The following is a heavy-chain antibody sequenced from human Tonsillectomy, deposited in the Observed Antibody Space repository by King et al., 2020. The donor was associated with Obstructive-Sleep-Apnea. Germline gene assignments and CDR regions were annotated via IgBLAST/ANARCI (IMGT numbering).Heavy chain of an antibody. D-gene: IGHD4-23*01. CDR3: AKLRWYDHDAFDI. CDR1: GFTFSTYA. V-gene: IGHV3-23*04. J-gene: IGHJ3*02. CDR2: ISGSAAST. Sequence: VQLVESGGGLVQPGGSLRLSCAASGFTFSTYAMSWVRQAPGKGLEWVSSISGSAASTFYADSVKGRFTMSRDNSKNMLFLQMNSLRAEDTAVYYCAKLRWYDHDAFDIWGQGTMVTVSS.